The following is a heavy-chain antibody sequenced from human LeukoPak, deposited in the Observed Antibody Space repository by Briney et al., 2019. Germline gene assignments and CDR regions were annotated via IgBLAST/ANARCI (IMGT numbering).Heavy chain of an antibody. CDR2: IIPIFSTA. CDR1: GGTFSSYA. V-gene: IGHV1-69*05. J-gene: IGHJ5*02. D-gene: IGHD3-3*01. CDR3: AGRLRDGIFGVVTKFDP. Sequence: ASVKVSCKASGGTFSSYAISWVRQAPGQGLEWMGGIIPIFSTANYAQKFQGRVTITTDEPTSTAYMELSSLRSEDTAVYYCAGRLRDGIFGVVTKFDPWGQGTLVTVSS.